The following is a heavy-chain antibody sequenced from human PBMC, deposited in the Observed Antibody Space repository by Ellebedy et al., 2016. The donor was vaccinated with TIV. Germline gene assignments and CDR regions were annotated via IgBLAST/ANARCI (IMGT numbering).Heavy chain of an antibody. V-gene: IGHV3-48*02. Sequence: PGGSLRLSCAGSGFAFTTYSVNWVRQTPGKGLEWISYISSTYEIWYADSVKGRFTISKDNAKNSLYLQMNSLRDEDTAVYYCSRHTDYALDYWGQGALVTVSS. J-gene: IGHJ4*02. CDR2: ISSTYEI. CDR1: GFAFTTYS. CDR3: SRHTDYALDY. D-gene: IGHD4-17*01.